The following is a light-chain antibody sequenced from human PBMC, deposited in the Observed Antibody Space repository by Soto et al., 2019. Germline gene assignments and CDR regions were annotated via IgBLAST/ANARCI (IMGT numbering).Light chain of an antibody. Sequence: EIVLTQSPGTLSLSPGERATLSCRASQSFSSSFLAWYQQKPGQAPRLLIYDASNRATGIPARFSGSGSGTDFTLTISSLQPDDFATYYCQQYKSYSPITFGQGTRLEI. CDR2: DAS. CDR1: QSFSSSF. CDR3: QQYKSYSPIT. V-gene: IGKV3-20*01. J-gene: IGKJ5*01.